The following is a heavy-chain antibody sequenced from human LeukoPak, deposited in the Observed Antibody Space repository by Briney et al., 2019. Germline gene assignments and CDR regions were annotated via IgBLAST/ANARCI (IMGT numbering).Heavy chain of an antibody. Sequence: GASVKVSCKASGYTFTGYYMHWVRQAPGQGLEWMGWINPNSGGTNYAQRFQGRVTMTRDTSISTAYMELSRLRSDDTAVYYCARDKRVVVATIIAEHYYYGMDVWGQGTTVTVSS. V-gene: IGHV1-2*02. CDR3: ARDKRVVVATIIAEHYYYGMDV. CDR1: GYTFTGYY. D-gene: IGHD5-12*01. J-gene: IGHJ6*02. CDR2: INPNSGGT.